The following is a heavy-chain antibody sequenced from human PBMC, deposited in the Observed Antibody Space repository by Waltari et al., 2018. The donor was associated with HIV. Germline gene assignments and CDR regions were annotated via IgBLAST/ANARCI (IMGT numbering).Heavy chain of an antibody. J-gene: IGHJ6*02. CDR1: GGSISNGSYY. D-gene: IGHD5-12*01. Sequence: QVQLQESGPGLVKPSQTLSLPCTVSGGSISNGSYYLHWIRQPAGKGLEWIGRIYSSGNTNYNPSLKSRVTISVDTSKNQFSLKLSSVTAADTAVYYCARGRFEGYILYYYYGMDVWGQGTTVSVSS. CDR3: ARGRFEGYILYYYYGMDV. CDR2: IYSSGNT. V-gene: IGHV4-61*02.